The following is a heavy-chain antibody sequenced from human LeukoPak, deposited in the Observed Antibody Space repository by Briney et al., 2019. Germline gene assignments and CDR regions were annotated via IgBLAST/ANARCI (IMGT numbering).Heavy chain of an antibody. J-gene: IGHJ4*02. CDR1: GYTFTSYY. D-gene: IGHD3-9*01. V-gene: IGHV1-46*01. Sequence: ASVKVSCKASGYTFTSYYMHWVRQAPGQGLEWMGIINPSGGSTSYAQKFQGRVTMTRDTSTSTVYMELSSLRSEDTAVYYCARFHRVDILTGYSLDYWGQGTLVTVSS. CDR2: INPSGGST. CDR3: ARFHRVDILTGYSLDY.